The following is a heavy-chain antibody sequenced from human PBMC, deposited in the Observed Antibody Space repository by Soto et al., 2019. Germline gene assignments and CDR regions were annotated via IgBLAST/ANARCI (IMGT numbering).Heavy chain of an antibody. CDR1: GDNIRSSSW. CDR2: IYYSGTT. CDR3: AFGEESRYYYYGMDV. Sequence: SETLSLTCTVSGDNIRSSSWWGWIRQPPGKGLEWIGYIYYSGTTYYNPSLKSRVTISVDTSKNQFSLKLSSVTAADTAVYYCAFGEESRYYYYGMDVWGQGTTVTVSS. V-gene: IGHV4-28*01. D-gene: IGHD3-10*01. J-gene: IGHJ6*02.